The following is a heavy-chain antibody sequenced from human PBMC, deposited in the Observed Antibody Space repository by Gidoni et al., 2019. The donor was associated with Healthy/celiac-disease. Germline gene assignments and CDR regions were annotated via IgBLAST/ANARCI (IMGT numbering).Heavy chain of an antibody. CDR1: GFTFSSYA. CDR2: ISYDGSNK. D-gene: IGHD4-17*01. J-gene: IGHJ5*02. Sequence: QVQLVESGGGVVQPGRSLRLSCAASGFTFSSYAMHWVRQAPGKGLGWVAVISYDGSNKYYADSVKGRFTISRDNSKNTLYLQMNSLRAEDTAVYYCARAGTTVMGNWFDPWGQGTLVTVSS. CDR3: ARAGTTVMGNWFDP. V-gene: IGHV3-30-3*01.